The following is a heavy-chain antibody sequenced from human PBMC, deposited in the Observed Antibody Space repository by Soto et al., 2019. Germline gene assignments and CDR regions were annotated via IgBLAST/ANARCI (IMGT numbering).Heavy chain of an antibody. J-gene: IGHJ4*02. D-gene: IGHD4-17*01. CDR1: GFTFSNYA. CDR3: ARDPPHTVTTPYYFDQ. Sequence: PGGSLRLSCAASGFTFSNYAISWVRQAPGKGLEWVSIISGSGDTPYYADSVKGRFTISRDNSRNTLYLQMNSLRAGDTAVYYCARDPPHTVTTPYYFDQWGQGTLVTVSS. V-gene: IGHV3-23*01. CDR2: ISGSGDTP.